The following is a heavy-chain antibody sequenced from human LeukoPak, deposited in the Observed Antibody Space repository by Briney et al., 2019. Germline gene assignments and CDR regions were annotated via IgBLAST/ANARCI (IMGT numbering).Heavy chain of an antibody. D-gene: IGHD6-13*01. CDR1: GYSFTSYW. Sequence: PGESLKISCKGSGYSFTSYWIGWVRQMPGKGLEWMGIIYPGDSDTRFSPSFQGQVTISADKSISTAYLQWSSLKASDTAMYYCARTPIAASDAFDIWGQGTMVTVSS. CDR3: ARTPIAASDAFDI. CDR2: IYPGDSDT. V-gene: IGHV5-51*01. J-gene: IGHJ3*02.